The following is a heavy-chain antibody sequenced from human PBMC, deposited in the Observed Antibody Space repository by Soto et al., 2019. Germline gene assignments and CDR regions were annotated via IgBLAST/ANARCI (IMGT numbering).Heavy chain of an antibody. CDR3: ARYEGGWLRVSYYYGMDV. D-gene: IGHD5-18*01. J-gene: IGHJ6*02. CDR1: GGSISSSSYY. CDR2: IYYSGST. Sequence: SETLSLTCTVSGGSISSSSYYWGWIRQPPGKGLEWIGSIYYSGSTYYNPSLKSRVTISVDTSKNQFSLKLSSVTAADTAVYYCARYEGGWLRVSYYYGMDVWGQGTTVTVSS. V-gene: IGHV4-39*01.